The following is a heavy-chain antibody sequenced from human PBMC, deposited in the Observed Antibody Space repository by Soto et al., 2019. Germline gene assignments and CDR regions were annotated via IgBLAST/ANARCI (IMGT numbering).Heavy chain of an antibody. Sequence: QLQLQESGPGLVKPSETLSLTCTVSGGSISSSNYYWGWIRQPPGKGLEWIGSIYYSGSTYYNPSLKSLVTISVDTSKNQFSLKLSSVTAADTAVYYCARSGTGGVTFDYWGQGTLVTVSS. CDR3: ARSGTGGVTFDY. V-gene: IGHV4-39*01. J-gene: IGHJ4*02. CDR2: IYYSGST. D-gene: IGHD1-26*01. CDR1: GGSISSSNYY.